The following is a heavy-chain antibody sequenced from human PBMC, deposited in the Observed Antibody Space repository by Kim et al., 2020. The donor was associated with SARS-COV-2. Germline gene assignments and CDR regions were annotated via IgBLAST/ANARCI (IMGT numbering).Heavy chain of an antibody. Sequence: GGSLRLSCVASGFTFSNYWMHWVRQAPGKGLVWVARTDTDGRITNYADFVEGRFTISRDNARDTLYLQLNSLRVEDTAVYYCAKDLSGRHDMLGQGRMVT. CDR3: AKDLSGRHDM. CDR2: TDTDGRIT. V-gene: IGHV3-74*01. CDR1: GFTFSNYW. D-gene: IGHD3-3*02. J-gene: IGHJ3*02.